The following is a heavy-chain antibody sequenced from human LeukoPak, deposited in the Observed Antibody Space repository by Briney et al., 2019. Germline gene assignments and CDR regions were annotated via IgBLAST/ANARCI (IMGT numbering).Heavy chain of an antibody. CDR1: GFTFSSYA. Sequence: GGSLRLSCAASGFTFSSYAMHWVRQAPGKGLEWVAVFPYDGSNRYADSVKGRFTISRDNSKNTLYLQMNSLRAEDTAVYYCAKDLWFGELGGPFWGQGTLVTVSS. CDR2: FPYDGSNR. D-gene: IGHD3-10*01. J-gene: IGHJ4*02. V-gene: IGHV3-30*04. CDR3: AKDLWFGELGGPF.